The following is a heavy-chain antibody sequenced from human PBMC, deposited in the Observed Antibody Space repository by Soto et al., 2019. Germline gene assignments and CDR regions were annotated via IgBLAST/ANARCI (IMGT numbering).Heavy chain of an antibody. Sequence: GASVKVSCKASGGTFNIYTFNWVRQAPGQGLEWIGGIIPLFGTANYAQKFQGRVTITAGESTSTAYMELSSLRSEDAAMYYCARDTHYYGSGSFYPPLIWGQGTMVTVSS. CDR2: IIPLFGTA. CDR3: ARDTHYYGSGSFYPPLI. J-gene: IGHJ3*02. CDR1: GGTFNIYT. V-gene: IGHV1-69*13. D-gene: IGHD3-10*01.